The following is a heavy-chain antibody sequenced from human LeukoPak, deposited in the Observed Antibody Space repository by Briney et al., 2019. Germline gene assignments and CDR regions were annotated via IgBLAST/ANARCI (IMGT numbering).Heavy chain of an antibody. D-gene: IGHD3-22*01. CDR1: GGSISSYY. J-gene: IGHJ4*02. CDR3: ARGPYYDSSGYPLEY. CDR2: IYYSGST. V-gene: IGHV4-59*01. Sequence: SETLSLTCTVSGGSISSYYWSWIRQPPGKGLEWIGYIYYSGSTKYNPSLKSRVTISVYTSKNQFSLKLRSVTAADTAVYFCARGPYYDSSGYPLEYWGPGTLVTVSS.